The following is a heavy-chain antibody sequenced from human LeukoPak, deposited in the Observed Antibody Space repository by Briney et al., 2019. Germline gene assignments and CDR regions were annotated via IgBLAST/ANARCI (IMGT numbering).Heavy chain of an antibody. V-gene: IGHV4-59*01. CDR3: ARNYYDSSGYYPLDY. J-gene: IGHJ4*02. CDR2: IYYSGST. D-gene: IGHD3-22*01. Sequence: PSETLSLTCTVSGGSISSYYWSWIRQPPGKGLEWIGYIYYSGSTNYNPSLKSRVTISVDTSKNQFSLKLSSVTAADTAVYYGARNYYDSSGYYPLDYWGQGTLVTVSS. CDR1: GGSISSYY.